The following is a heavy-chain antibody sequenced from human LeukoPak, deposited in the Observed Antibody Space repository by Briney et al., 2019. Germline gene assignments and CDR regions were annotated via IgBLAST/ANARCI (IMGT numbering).Heavy chain of an antibody. Sequence: SETLSLTCTVSGGSISSYYWSWIRQPPGKGLEWIGYIYYSGSINYNPSLKSRVTISVDTSKNQFSLKLSSVAAADTAVYYCARTPPNCSGGSCYSGVTFDYWGQGTLVTVSS. CDR1: GGSISSYY. V-gene: IGHV4-59*01. D-gene: IGHD2-15*01. CDR2: IYYSGSI. CDR3: ARTPPNCSGGSCYSGVTFDY. J-gene: IGHJ4*02.